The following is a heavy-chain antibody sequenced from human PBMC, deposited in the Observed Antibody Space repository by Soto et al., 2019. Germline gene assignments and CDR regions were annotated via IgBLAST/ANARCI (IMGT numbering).Heavy chain of an antibody. CDR2: ISYDGSNK. J-gene: IGHJ3*02. D-gene: IGHD1-26*01. Sequence: GGSLRLSCAASGFTFSSYAMHWVRQAPGKGLEWVAVISYDGSNKYYADSVKGRFTISRDNSKNTLYLQMNSLRAEDTAVYYCARDSFHRIVGAPGRPRATTGNSAFDIWGQGTMVTVSS. CDR1: GFTFSSYA. V-gene: IGHV3-30-3*01. CDR3: ARDSFHRIVGAPGRPRATTGNSAFDI.